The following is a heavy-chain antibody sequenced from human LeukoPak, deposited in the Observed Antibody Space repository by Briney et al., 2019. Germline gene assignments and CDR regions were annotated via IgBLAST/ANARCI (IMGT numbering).Heavy chain of an antibody. D-gene: IGHD4-11*01. CDR3: ARAHQTTVTNVAY. Sequence: PGGSLRLSCAVSGFTFSSYAMHWVRQAPGKGLEWVAVISYDGGNKYYADSVKGRFTICRDTSKTTLFLQMNSPRAEDTAVYFCARAHQTTVTNVAYGGQGTLVTVSS. CDR1: GFTFSSYA. V-gene: IGHV3-30-3*01. CDR2: ISYDGGNK. J-gene: IGHJ4*02.